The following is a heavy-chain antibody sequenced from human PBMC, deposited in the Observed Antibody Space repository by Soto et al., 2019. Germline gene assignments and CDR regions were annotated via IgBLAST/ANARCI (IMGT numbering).Heavy chain of an antibody. CDR3: LRQLLSPRWFAP. CDR2: ISAYNGDT. CDR1: GYTFTSYG. V-gene: IGHV1-18*04. Sequence: ASVKVSCKASGYTFTSYGISWVRQAPGQGLEWMGWISAYNGDTNYAQKVQGRVTMTTDTSISTAYMELSSLRSDDTAVDYCLRQLLSPRWFAPWGQGTLVTVSS. J-gene: IGHJ5*02. D-gene: IGHD1-1*01.